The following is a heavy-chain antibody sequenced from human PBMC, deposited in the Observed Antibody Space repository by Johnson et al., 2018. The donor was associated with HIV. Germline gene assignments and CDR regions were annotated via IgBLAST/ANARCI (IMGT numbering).Heavy chain of an antibody. D-gene: IGHD3-9*01. CDR2: ISYDGSDK. J-gene: IGHJ3*02. CDR1: GFAFSSYA. V-gene: IGHV3-30*04. Sequence: QVQLVESGGGVVQPGGSLSLSCAASGFAFSSYAMHWVRQAPAKGLQWVAVISYDGSDKDYADSVKGRFTVSRDNSKNTLYLQMNSLRAGDTAAYYCARAGDYDILTGSLMKGAFDIWGQGTMVIVSS. CDR3: ARAGDYDILTGSLMKGAFDI.